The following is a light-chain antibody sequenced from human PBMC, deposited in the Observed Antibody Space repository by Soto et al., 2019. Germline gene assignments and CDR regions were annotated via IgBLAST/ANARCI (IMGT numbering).Light chain of an antibody. CDR3: SSYAGSNKRYV. Sequence: QSVLTQPPSVSGAPGQRVTISCTGNSSNIGAGFDVHWYQQLPGTAPKLLIYDNSNRPSGVPDRFSGSKSGTSASLAITGLQAEDGTDYYCSSYAGSNKRYVFGTGTKLTVL. V-gene: IGLV1-40*01. CDR2: DNS. J-gene: IGLJ1*01. CDR1: SSNIGAGFD.